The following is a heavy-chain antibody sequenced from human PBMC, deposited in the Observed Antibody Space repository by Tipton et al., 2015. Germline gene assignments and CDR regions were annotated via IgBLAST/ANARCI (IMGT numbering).Heavy chain of an antibody. CDR1: GFTFSSYT. V-gene: IGHV3-30*01. CDR2: ISYDQTTQ. D-gene: IGHD2-15*01. J-gene: IGHJ5*02. CDR3: ARDLYCGGGNCPIGWFDP. Sequence: SLRLSCAASGFTFSSYTMKWVRQAPGKGLEWVAVISYDQTTQYYADSVKGRFTISRDNSKNTLYLQMNSLRPEDTAVYYCARDLYCGGGNCPIGWFDPWGQGTLVTVSS.